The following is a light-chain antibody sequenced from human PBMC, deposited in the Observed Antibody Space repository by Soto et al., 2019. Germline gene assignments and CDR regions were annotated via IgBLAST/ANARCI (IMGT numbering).Light chain of an antibody. CDR3: QQYDNSEIT. V-gene: IGKV3-20*01. J-gene: IGKJ5*01. CDR2: DAS. CDR1: QIVSSSY. Sequence: EIVLTQSPGTLSLSPGERATLSCRASQIVSSSYLAWYQQKPGQAPRLLIYDASSRATGIPDRFSGSGSGTDFTFTISRLEPEDFAVYYCQQYDNSEITFGQGTRLEIK.